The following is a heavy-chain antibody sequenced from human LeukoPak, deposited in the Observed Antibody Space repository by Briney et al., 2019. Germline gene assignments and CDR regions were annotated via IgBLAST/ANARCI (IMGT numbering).Heavy chain of an antibody. V-gene: IGHV3-33*01. CDR2: IWYDGSNE. D-gene: IGHD6-6*01. CDR3: ARGISARRLDY. CDR1: GFTFRNHG. Sequence: GGSLRLSCGASGFTFRNHGMHWVRQALGKGLEWVAVIWYDGSNEYYADSVKGRFTISRDNSKNTLYLQMNSLRAEDTAVYYCARGISARRLDYWGQGTLVTVSS. J-gene: IGHJ4*02.